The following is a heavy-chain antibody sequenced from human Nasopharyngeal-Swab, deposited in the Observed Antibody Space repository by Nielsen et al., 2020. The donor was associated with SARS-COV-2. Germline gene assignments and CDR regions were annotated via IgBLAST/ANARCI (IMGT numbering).Heavy chain of an antibody. CDR2: IDAGGGNT. CDR1: GFTFSTYA. D-gene: IGHD3-9*01. V-gene: IGHV3-23*01. CDR3: AKDYDIGY. Sequence: GGSLRLSCAASGFTFSTYAMTWVRQAPGKGLEWVSTIDAGGGNTWYADSVKGRFTISRDNSKSTLYLQMNSLRAEDTAVYYCAKDYDIGYWGQGTLVTVSS. J-gene: IGHJ4*02.